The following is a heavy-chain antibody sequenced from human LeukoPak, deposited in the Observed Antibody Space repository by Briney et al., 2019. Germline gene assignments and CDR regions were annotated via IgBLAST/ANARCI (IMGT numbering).Heavy chain of an antibody. J-gene: IGHJ4*02. Sequence: ASVKVSCKASGYTFTGYYMHWVRQAPGQGLEWMGWINPNSGGTNYAQKFQGRVTMTRDTPISTAYMELSSLRSDDTAVYYCARDRAVATIGGVDYWGQGTLVTVSS. CDR1: GYTFTGYY. CDR2: INPNSGGT. V-gene: IGHV1-2*02. CDR3: ARDRAVATIGGVDY. D-gene: IGHD5-12*01.